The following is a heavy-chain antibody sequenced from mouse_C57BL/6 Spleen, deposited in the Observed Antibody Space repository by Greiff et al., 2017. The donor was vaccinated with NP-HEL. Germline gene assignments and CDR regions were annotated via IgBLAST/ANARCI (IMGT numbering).Heavy chain of an antibody. CDR1: GFTFSNYW. D-gene: IGHD1-1*01. Sequence: EVKVEESGGGLVQPGGSMNLSCVASGFTFSNYWMNWVRQSPEKGLEWVAQIRLKSDIYATHYAESVKGSLPISRDDSKSSVYLEMKNLRAEDTGSYYGTAGGRTTVVRYFDGWGTGTTVTVSS. CDR2: IRLKSDIYAT. V-gene: IGHV6-3*01. J-gene: IGHJ1*03. CDR3: TAGGRTTVVRYFDG.